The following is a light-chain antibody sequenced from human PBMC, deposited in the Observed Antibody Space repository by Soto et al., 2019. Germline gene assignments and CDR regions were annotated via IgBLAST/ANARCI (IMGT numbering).Light chain of an antibody. CDR2: DAS. V-gene: IGKV1-33*01. J-gene: IGKJ3*01. Sequence: DIQMTQSPSSLSASVGDRVTITCQASQDIRHYLNWYQQKPGKAPELLIYDASNLETGVPSRFSGSGSGTDFTLTISSLQPEDIATYYCQQYDYLPPLTFGPGTTVDIK. CDR1: QDIRHY. CDR3: QQYDYLPPLT.